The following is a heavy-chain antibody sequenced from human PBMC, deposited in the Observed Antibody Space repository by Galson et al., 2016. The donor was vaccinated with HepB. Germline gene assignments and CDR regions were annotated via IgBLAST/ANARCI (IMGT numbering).Heavy chain of an antibody. Sequence: SLRLSCAASGFSFSTYWMSWVRQAPGKGLEWVANIKQDGSEKYFVASVNGRFTISRHNAKNSLYLQMTSLGVEGMAVYDCARDIGSGSFHMGYCCYGMDVWGQGTMVTVSS. CDR1: GFSFSTYW. V-gene: IGHV3-7*03. CDR2: IKQDGSEK. CDR3: ARDIGSGSFHMGYCCYGMDV. J-gene: IGHJ6*02. D-gene: IGHD3-10*01.